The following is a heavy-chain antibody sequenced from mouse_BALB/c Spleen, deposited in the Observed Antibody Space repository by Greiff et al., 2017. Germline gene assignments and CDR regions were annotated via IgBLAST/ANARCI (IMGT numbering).Heavy chain of an antibody. J-gene: IGHJ1*01. Sequence: EVQGVESGGGLVQPGGSLRLSCATSGFTFTDYYMSWVRQPPGKALEWLGFIRNKANGYTTEYSASVKGRFTISRDNSQSILYLQMNTLRAEDSATYYCARDEGYFDVWGAGTTVTVSS. CDR3: ARDEGYFDV. V-gene: IGHV7-3*02. CDR2: IRNKANGYTT. CDR1: GFTFTDYY.